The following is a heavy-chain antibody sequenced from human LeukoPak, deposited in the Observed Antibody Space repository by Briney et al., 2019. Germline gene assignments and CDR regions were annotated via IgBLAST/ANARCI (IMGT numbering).Heavy chain of an antibody. J-gene: IGHJ6*03. CDR3: ARGRILRIAKYYMDV. CDR2: IYYSGST. D-gene: IGHD2-15*01. CDR1: GGSISSYY. Sequence: SETLSLTCTVSGGSISSYYWSWIRQPPGKGLEWIGYIYYSGSTNYNPSLKSRGTISVDTSKNQVSLKLSSVTAADTAVYYCARGRILRIAKYYMDVWGKGTTVTISS. V-gene: IGHV4-59*01.